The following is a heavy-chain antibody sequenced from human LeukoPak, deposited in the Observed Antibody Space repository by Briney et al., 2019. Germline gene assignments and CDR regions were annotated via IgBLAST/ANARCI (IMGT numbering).Heavy chain of an antibody. CDR1: GGSISTFY. Sequence: PSETLSLTCTVSGGSISTFYWSWVRQPPGKGLEWIGYVYYSGTTNYNPSLKRRLSMSVDTSKNQFSLNLSSVTAADTGVYFCARVDYGTATNWFDPWGQGILVTVSS. V-gene: IGHV4-59*01. J-gene: IGHJ5*02. CDR2: VYYSGTT. D-gene: IGHD4/OR15-4a*01. CDR3: ARVDYGTATNWFDP.